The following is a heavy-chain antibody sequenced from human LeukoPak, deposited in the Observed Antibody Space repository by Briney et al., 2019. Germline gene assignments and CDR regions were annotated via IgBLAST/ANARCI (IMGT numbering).Heavy chain of an antibody. CDR2: IYYSGRT. V-gene: IGHV4-59*08. J-gene: IGHJ4*02. Sequence: PSETLSLTCSVSGGSISSYYWSWIRQPPGKGLEWIGYIYYSGRTNYNPSLKSRVTISVDTSKNQFSLRLTSVTAADTAVYYCARQTGSGLFILPGGQGTLVTVSS. CDR3: ARQTGSGLFILP. CDR1: GGSISSYY. D-gene: IGHD3/OR15-3a*01.